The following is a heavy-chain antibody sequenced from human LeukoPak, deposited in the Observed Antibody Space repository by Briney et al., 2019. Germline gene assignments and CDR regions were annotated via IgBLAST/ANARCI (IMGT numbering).Heavy chain of an antibody. D-gene: IGHD2-2*01. J-gene: IGHJ4*02. CDR3: ARDRYCSSTSCYRLGDPPIDY. Sequence: ASVKVSCKASGYTFTSYAMHWVRQAPGQRLEWMGWISAYNGNTNYAQKLQGRVTMTTDTSTSTAYMELRSLRSDDTAVYYCARDRYCSSTSCYRLGDPPIDYWGQGTLVTVSS. CDR2: ISAYNGNT. CDR1: GYTFTSYA. V-gene: IGHV1-18*01.